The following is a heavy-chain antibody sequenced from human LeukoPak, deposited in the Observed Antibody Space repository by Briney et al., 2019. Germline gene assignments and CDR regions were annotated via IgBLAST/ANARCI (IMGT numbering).Heavy chain of an antibody. CDR3: AKDAVAGTLYFDY. Sequence: GGSLRLSCAASGFTFSSYGMHWVRQAPGKGLEWVAVISYDGSNKYYADSVKGRFTISRANSKNTLYLQMSSLRAEGTAVYYCAKDAVAGTLYFDYWGQGTLVTVSS. V-gene: IGHV3-30*18. CDR2: ISYDGSNK. CDR1: GFTFSSYG. D-gene: IGHD6-19*01. J-gene: IGHJ4*02.